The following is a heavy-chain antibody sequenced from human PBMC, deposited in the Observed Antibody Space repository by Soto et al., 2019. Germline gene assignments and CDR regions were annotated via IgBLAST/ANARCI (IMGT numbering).Heavy chain of an antibody. CDR3: ARHEAGWYFDS. D-gene: IGHD6-25*01. CDR1: RGSISSGTNY. CDR2: IYYSGST. J-gene: IGHJ4*02. Sequence: ETLSLTCPVSRGSISSGTNYWAWIRQPPGKGLEWIANIYYSGSTFYNPSLKSRVTISLDTSKNQFSLKLRSVTAADTAVYYCARHEAGWYFDSWGQGTLVTVSS. V-gene: IGHV4-39*01.